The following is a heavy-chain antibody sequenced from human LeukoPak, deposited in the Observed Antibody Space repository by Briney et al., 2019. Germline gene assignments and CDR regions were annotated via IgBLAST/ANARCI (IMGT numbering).Heavy chain of an antibody. V-gene: IGHV3-21*01. CDR1: GFTFSSYS. J-gene: IGHJ6*02. D-gene: IGHD6-13*01. CDR3: ARDLIPGYSPGDYGMDV. CDR2: ISSSSSYI. Sequence: GGSLRLSCAASGFTFSSYSMNWVRQAPGKGLEWVSSISSSSSYIYYADSVKGRFTISRDNAKNSLYLQMNSLRAEDTAVYYCARDLIPGYSPGDYGMDVWGQGTTVTVSS.